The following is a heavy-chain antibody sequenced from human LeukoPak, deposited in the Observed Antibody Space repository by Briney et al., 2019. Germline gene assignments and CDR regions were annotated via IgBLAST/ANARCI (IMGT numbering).Heavy chain of an antibody. CDR2: ISGRTGKT. CDR3: AKRASGSGTSLYYFDY. CDR1: GFTFSTNA. V-gene: IGHV3-23*01. Sequence: GGSLRLSCAASGFTFSTNAMSWVRQAPRKGLEWVSAISGRTGKTYYADSVRGRFTISRDNSESTIYLQMDSLRDEDTAIYYCAKRASGSGTSLYYFDYWGQGTLVTVSS. J-gene: IGHJ4*02. D-gene: IGHD3-10*01.